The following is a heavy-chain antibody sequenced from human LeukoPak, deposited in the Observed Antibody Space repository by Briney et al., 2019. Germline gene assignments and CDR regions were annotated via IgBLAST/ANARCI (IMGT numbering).Heavy chain of an antibody. CDR2: ISSSSSYI. CDR3: ARDPGWRFLEWSLSYGMDV. Sequence: GGSLRLSCAASGFTFSSYSMNWVRQAPGKGLEWVSSISSSSSYIYYADSVKGRFTISRDNAKNSLYLQMNSLRAEDTAVYYCARDPGWRFLEWSLSYGMDVWGQGTTVTVSS. D-gene: IGHD3-3*01. CDR1: GFTFSSYS. J-gene: IGHJ6*02. V-gene: IGHV3-21*01.